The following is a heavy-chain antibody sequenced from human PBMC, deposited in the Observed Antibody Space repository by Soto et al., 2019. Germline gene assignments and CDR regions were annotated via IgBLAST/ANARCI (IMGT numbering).Heavy chain of an antibody. CDR3: ARGIVVVPAALSYYYYMDV. CDR2: MNPNSGNT. D-gene: IGHD2-2*01. Sequence: ASVKVSCKASGYTFTSYDINWVRQATGQGLEWMGWMNPNSGNTGYAQKFQGRVTMTRNTSISTAYMELSSLRSEDTAVYYCARGIVVVPAALSYYYYMDVWGKGTTVTVSS. CDR1: GYTFTSYD. V-gene: IGHV1-8*01. J-gene: IGHJ6*03.